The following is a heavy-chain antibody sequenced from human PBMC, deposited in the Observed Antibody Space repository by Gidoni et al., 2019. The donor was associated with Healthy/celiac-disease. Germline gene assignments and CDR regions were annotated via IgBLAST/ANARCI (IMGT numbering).Heavy chain of an antibody. CDR2: INHSGRT. J-gene: IGHJ5*02. CDR1: GGSFSGYY. V-gene: IGHV4-34*01. D-gene: IGHD3-22*01. CDR3: ARRGPRHDYYDSSGYRRANWFDP. Sequence: QVQLQQWGAGLWKPSEPLPLPCVVYGGSFSGYYWSWIRQPPGKGLEWIGEINHSGRTNYNPSLKSRVTISVDTSKNQFSRKLSSVTAADTAVYYCARRGPRHDYYDSSGYRRANWFDPWGQGTLVTVSS.